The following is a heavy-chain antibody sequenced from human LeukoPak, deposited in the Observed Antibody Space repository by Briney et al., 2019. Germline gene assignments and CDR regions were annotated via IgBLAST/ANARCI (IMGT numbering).Heavy chain of an antibody. J-gene: IGHJ4*02. Sequence: PSETLSLTCGVSGGSMSSSSYYWGWIRQHPGKGLEWIGSIYYSGSTYYNPSLKSRVTISVDSSKNQCSLKLSSETAADTAVYYCTRHGTVTHRFDYWGQGTLVTVSS. D-gene: IGHD4-17*01. V-gene: IGHV4-39*01. CDR3: TRHGTVTHRFDY. CDR2: IYYSGST. CDR1: GGSMSSSSYY.